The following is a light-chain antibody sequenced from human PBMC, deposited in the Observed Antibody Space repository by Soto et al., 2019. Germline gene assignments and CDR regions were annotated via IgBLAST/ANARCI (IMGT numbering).Light chain of an antibody. J-gene: IGLJ3*02. CDR1: SSDVGGYNY. V-gene: IGLV2-14*01. CDR3: SSYTSSIAWV. Sequence: QSALTQPASVSGSPGQSITISCTGTSSDVGGYNYVSWYQQPPGKATKLMIYEDSKRPSGVSNRFSGSKSGNTASLTISGLPAEDEADYYCSSYTSSIAWVFGGGTKVTVL. CDR2: EDS.